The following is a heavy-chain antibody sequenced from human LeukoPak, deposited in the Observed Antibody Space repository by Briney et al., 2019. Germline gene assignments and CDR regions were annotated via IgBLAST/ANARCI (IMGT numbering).Heavy chain of an antibody. J-gene: IGHJ4*02. CDR3: ARENWIPKAYFDY. Sequence: PGGSLRLSCAASGFTFSSYWMSWVRQAPGKGLEWVANIKQDGSEKYYVDSVKGRFTISRDNAKNSLYLQMNSLRAEDTAVYYCARENWIPKAYFDYWGQGTLVTVSS. CDR1: GFTFSSYW. V-gene: IGHV3-7*01. D-gene: IGHD1-1*01. CDR2: IKQDGSEK.